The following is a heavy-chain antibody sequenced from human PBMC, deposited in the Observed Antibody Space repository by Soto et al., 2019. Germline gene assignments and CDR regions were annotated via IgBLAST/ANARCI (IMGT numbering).Heavy chain of an antibody. D-gene: IGHD3-22*01. J-gene: IGHJ4*02. CDR1: GGSISSSIYY. Sequence: SETLSLTCTVSGGSISSSIYYWGWIRQPPGKGLEWIGSIFYSGSTYYNPSLKSRVTISVDTSKNQFSLKLSSVTAADTAVYYCARDPIGYYYDSSGYEDYDYWGQGTLVTVSS. V-gene: IGHV4-39*02. CDR2: IFYSGST. CDR3: ARDPIGYYYDSSGYEDYDY.